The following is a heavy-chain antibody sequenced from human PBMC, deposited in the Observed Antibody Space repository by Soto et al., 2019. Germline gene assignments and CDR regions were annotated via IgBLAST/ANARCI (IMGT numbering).Heavy chain of an antibody. J-gene: IGHJ2*01. CDR1: GFTIGPYW. CDR3: ARPYTVAGSSYWCFDL. CDR2: IKPDGSEK. V-gene: IGHV3-7*01. Sequence: EVQLVESGGGLVQPGGSLRLSCAASGFTIGPYWMTWVRQAPGKGLEWVAKIKPDGSEKYYVDSVKGRFTISRDNTKTSLYLQMNSLRAEDTAVYYCARPYTVAGSSYWCFDLWGRGTLVTVSS. D-gene: IGHD3-16*01.